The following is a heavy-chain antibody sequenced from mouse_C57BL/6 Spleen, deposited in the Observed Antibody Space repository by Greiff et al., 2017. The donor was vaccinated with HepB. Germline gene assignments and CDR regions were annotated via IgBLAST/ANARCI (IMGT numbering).Heavy chain of an antibody. J-gene: IGHJ4*01. Sequence: EVMLVESGGGLVKPGGSLKLSCAASGFTFSDYGMHWVRQAPEKGLEWVAYISSGRSTIYYADTVKGRFTISRDNAKNTLFLQMTSLRSEDTAMYYCARRDYYGSRGYYAMDYWGQGTSVTVSS. V-gene: IGHV5-17*01. D-gene: IGHD1-1*01. CDR1: GFTFSDYG. CDR2: ISSGRSTI. CDR3: ARRDYYGSRGYYAMDY.